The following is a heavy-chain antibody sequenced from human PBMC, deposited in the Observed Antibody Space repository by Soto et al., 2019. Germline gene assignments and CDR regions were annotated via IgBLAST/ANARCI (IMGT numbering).Heavy chain of an antibody. CDR3: ARLYSTRYNSDGLDV. Sequence: QVQLQESGPGLVKPSGTLSLSCGVSGGSVLSTNCWTWVPQPPGKGLEWIGEIYHSGSTNYNPSLKGRVTISLDKSKNQFSLHLSPMTAADTAVYYCARLYSTRYNSDGLDVWGQGTPVTVS. CDR2: IYHSGST. J-gene: IGHJ6*02. D-gene: IGHD6-13*01. CDR1: GGSVLSTNC. V-gene: IGHV4-4*02.